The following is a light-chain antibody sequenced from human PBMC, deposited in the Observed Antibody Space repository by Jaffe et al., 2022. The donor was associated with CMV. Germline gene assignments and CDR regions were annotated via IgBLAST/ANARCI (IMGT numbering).Light chain of an antibody. V-gene: IGKV3-20*01. J-gene: IGKJ1*01. CDR3: QQYGSSPPWT. CDR2: DAS. Sequence: EIVLTQSPGTLSLSPGESATLSCRASQSVSSSSLAWYRQKVGQAPRLLIYDASSRATGIPDRISGSGSGTDFTLTISRLEPEDFAVYYCQQYGSSPPWTFGQGTKVEI. CDR1: QSVSSSS.